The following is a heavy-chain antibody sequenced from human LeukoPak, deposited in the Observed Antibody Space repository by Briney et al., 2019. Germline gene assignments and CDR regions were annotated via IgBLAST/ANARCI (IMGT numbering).Heavy chain of an antibody. D-gene: IGHD2-21*02. Sequence: GGSLRPSCVASGLTFSNYWMSWVRQAPGKGLERVANIKQDGSDRYYVDSVKGRFTISRDNAKNSLYLQMNSLRAEDTAVYYCAKEVPVVVTACYYDYWGQGTLVTVSS. J-gene: IGHJ4*02. V-gene: IGHV3-7*03. CDR3: AKEVPVVVTACYYDY. CDR1: GLTFSNYW. CDR2: IKQDGSDR.